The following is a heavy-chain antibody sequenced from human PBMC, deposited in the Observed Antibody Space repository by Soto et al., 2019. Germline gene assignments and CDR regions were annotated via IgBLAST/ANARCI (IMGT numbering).Heavy chain of an antibody. V-gene: IGHV1-18*04. J-gene: IGHJ4*02. CDR3: WRNDGDDCTNF. CDR2: IASHDGST. CDR1: GYTFTSYG. D-gene: IGHD2-8*01. Sequence: ASVKVSCKASGYTFTSYGLNWVRRAPGQGLEWMGRIASHDGSTVSAQSFQGRLTLTRDTFTNTAYLELGALTSDDTGLYFCWRNDGDDCTNFWGQGTLVTVSS.